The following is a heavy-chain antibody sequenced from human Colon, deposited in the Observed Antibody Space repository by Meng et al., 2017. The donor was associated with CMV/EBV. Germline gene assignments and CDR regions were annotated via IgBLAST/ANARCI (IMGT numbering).Heavy chain of an antibody. D-gene: IGHD2-8*01. CDR1: GYSITGSSFY. V-gene: IGHV4-39*07. CDR3: ARVLGFCTCTTDCQFDGFDI. J-gene: IGHJ3*02. Sequence: WGSLRLSCTLSGYSITGSSFYWGWIRQPPGKGLEWIASIYYSGSTYHNPSLKSRVAMSVDTSKTQFSLNLSSVTAADTAVYYCARVLGFCTCTTDCQFDGFDIWGQGKLVTVSS. CDR2: IYYSGST.